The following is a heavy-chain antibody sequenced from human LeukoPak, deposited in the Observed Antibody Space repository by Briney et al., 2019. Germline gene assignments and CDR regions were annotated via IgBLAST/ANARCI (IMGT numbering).Heavy chain of an antibody. CDR2: INPNIGDT. D-gene: IGHD6-13*01. V-gene: IGHV1-2*02. J-gene: IGHJ4*02. Sequence: ASVKVSCKASGYTFTGYYMHWVRQAPGQGLEWMGWINPNIGDTNYAQKFQGRVTMTRDTSISTAYMELSRLRFDDTAVYYCARISSSRWYDFWGQGTLVTVSS. CDR1: GYTFTGYY. CDR3: ARISSSRWYDF.